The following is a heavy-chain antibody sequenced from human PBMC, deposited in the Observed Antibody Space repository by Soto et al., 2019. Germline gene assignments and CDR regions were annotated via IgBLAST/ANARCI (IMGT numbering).Heavy chain of an antibody. J-gene: IGHJ5*02. Sequence: QVQLQESGPGLVKSSGTLSLTCAVSGGSINSDNLWSWVRQPPGQGLEWIGEIYHSGSANFNPSFKNRVIISVDKSKNQFSLRLSSVTAADTAVYYCARGSTTVVTPNWFDPWGQGTLVTVSS. CDR2: IYHSGSA. D-gene: IGHD2-21*02. CDR1: GGSINSDNL. CDR3: ARGSTTVVTPNWFDP. V-gene: IGHV4-4*02.